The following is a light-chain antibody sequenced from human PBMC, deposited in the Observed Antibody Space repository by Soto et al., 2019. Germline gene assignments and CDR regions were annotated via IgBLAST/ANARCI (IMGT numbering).Light chain of an antibody. V-gene: IGKV1-5*01. Sequence: DIQMTQSPSTLSAAVGDRVTITFRASQTINTWLAWYQQEPGKAPKLLIYDVSTLGSGVPSRFSGSGSGTDFTLTISSLQPDDSATYYCQQYYTFWTFGQGTKV. CDR3: QQYYTFWT. J-gene: IGKJ1*01. CDR1: QTINTW. CDR2: DVS.